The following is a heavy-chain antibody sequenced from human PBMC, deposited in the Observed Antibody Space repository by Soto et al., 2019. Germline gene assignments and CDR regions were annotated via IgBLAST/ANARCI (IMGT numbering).Heavy chain of an antibody. CDR1: GYIFVNYG. CDR3: AMVDNYVTPTPQDV. CDR2: ISPYSGNT. V-gene: IGHV1-18*01. D-gene: IGHD3-16*01. J-gene: IGHJ6*02. Sequence: QVQLVQSGDEVRKPGSSVKVSCKASGYIFVNYGIAWVRQAPGQGLEWMGWISPYSGNTHYASKVQGRLTMTTDTSTSTACGGRGSLTSDDAAVCYCAMVDNYVTPTPQDVWGQGTTVTVSS.